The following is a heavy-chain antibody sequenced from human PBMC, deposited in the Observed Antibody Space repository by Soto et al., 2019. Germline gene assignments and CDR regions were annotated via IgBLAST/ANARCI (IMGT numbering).Heavy chain of an antibody. CDR3: ARHLPYCGGDCYSLDY. J-gene: IGHJ4*02. CDR1: DGSISSGSYY. D-gene: IGHD2-21*02. V-gene: IGHV4-39*01. CDR2: IFNSGTM. Sequence: SETLSLTCCVSDGSISSGSYYWGWLRHPPGKGLEWIGSIFNSGTMYYNPSLKSRVTISVDTSKNQFSLNLSSVTAADTAVYYCARHLPYCGGDCYSLDYWGQGTLVTVSS.